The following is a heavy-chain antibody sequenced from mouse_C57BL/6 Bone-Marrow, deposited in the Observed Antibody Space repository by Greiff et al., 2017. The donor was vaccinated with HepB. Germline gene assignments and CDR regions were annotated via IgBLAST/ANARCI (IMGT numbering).Heavy chain of an antibody. CDR2: ISSGGSYT. V-gene: IGHV5-6*01. D-gene: IGHD1-1*01. J-gene: IGHJ1*03. CDR3: ARQGYGRSYWYFDV. Sequence: EVKLVESGGDLVKPGGSLKLSYAASGFTFSSYGMSWVRQTPDKRLEWVATISSGGSYTYYPDSVKGRFTISRDNAKNTLYLQMSSLKSEDTAMYYCARQGYGRSYWYFDVWGTGTTVTVSS. CDR1: GFTFSSYG.